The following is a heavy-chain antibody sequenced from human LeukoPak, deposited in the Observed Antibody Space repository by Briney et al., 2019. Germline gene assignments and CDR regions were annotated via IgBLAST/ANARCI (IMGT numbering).Heavy chain of an antibody. J-gene: IGHJ4*02. V-gene: IGHV3-48*04. CDR2: ISRTSGTI. CDR1: GFTLNNYN. Sequence: GGSLRLSCAASGFTLNNYNMNWVRQAPGKGLEWVSYISRTSGTIYYADSAKGRFTISRDIVRLYLQMNSLRAEDTAVYYCARENIVRWQQLVPLDYWGQGTLVTVSS. D-gene: IGHD6-13*01. CDR3: ARENIVRWQQLVPLDY.